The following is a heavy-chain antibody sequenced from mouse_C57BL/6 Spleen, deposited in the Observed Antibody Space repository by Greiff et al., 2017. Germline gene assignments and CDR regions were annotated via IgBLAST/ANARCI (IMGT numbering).Heavy chain of an antibody. Sequence: QVQLQQPGPERGKPGASVKLSCKASGYTFTRYWMHWVKQRPGQGLEWIGNINPSNGGTNYNEKFKSKATLTVDKSSSTAYMQLSSLTSEDSAVYYCARHGKGAMDYWGQGTSVTVSS. CDR1: GYTFTRYW. V-gene: IGHV1-53*01. J-gene: IGHJ4*01. CDR3: ARHGKGAMDY. D-gene: IGHD2-1*01. CDR2: INPSNGGT.